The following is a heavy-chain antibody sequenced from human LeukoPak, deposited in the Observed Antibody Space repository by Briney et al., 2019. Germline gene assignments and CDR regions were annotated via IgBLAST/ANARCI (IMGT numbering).Heavy chain of an antibody. CDR2: INSDGSWT. CDR3: VSFYETY. D-gene: IGHD2/OR15-2a*01. V-gene: IGHV3-74*01. Sequence: GGSLRLSCAASGNYWMHWVRQAPGKGLVWVSHINSDGSWTSYADSVKGRFTISKDNAKNTVYLQMNSLRAEDTAVYYCVSFYETYWGRGTLVTASS. CDR1: GNYW. J-gene: IGHJ4*02.